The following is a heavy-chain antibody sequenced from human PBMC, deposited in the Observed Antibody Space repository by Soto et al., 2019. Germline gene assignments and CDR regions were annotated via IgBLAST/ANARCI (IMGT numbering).Heavy chain of an antibody. Sequence: PSETLSLTFTVSGGSIRSGDYSWCWIRQATGKGMEWIGYINYNASASYNPYLKSRVTLAVDTSKNQFTLKLSSGTAADTAVYYCASGPYYYDSSGYSPDNYWGQGTLVTVSS. D-gene: IGHD3-22*01. V-gene: IGHV4-30-4*01. CDR3: ASGPYYYDSSGYSPDNY. J-gene: IGHJ4*01. CDR2: INYNASA. CDR1: GGSIRSGDYS.